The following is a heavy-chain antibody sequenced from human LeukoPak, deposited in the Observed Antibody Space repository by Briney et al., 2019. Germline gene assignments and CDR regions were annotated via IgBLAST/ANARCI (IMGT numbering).Heavy chain of an antibody. CDR3: TTYSSNRYWYFDL. Sequence: PGGSLRLSCAASGFTFSGSAMHWVRQASGKGLEWVGSIRSKANSYATAYAASVKGRFTISRDDSKNTAYLQMNSLKTEDTAVYYCTTYSSNRYWYFDLWGRGTLVTVSS. CDR1: GFTFSGSA. J-gene: IGHJ2*01. CDR2: IRSKANSYAT. D-gene: IGHD6-19*01. V-gene: IGHV3-73*01.